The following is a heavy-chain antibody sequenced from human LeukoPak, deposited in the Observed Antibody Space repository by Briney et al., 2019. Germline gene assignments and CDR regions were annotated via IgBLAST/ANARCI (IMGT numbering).Heavy chain of an antibody. Sequence: HPGGSLRLSCAASGFTFSSYAMNWVRQAPGKGLEWVSFISGSGGSGGNYADSVKGRFTIFRDNSKNTLYLQMNSLRAEDTAVYYCATSKQQVIPRYFDYWGQGTLVTVSS. J-gene: IGHJ4*02. V-gene: IGHV3-23*01. CDR3: ATSKQQVIPRYFDY. D-gene: IGHD6-13*01. CDR1: GFTFSSYA. CDR2: ISGSGGSGG.